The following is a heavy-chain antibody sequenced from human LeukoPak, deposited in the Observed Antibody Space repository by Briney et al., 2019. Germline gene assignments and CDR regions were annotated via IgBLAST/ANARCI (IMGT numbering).Heavy chain of an antibody. CDR3: ARGAQTLGYCSGGSCYSGGRNWFDP. Sequence: GASVKVSCKASGYTFTGYYMHWVRQAPGQGLEWMGWINPNSGGTNYAQKFQGRVTMTRDTSISTAYMELSRLRSDDTAVYYCARGAQTLGYCSGGSCYSGGRNWFDPWGQGTLVTVSS. CDR2: INPNSGGT. J-gene: IGHJ5*02. V-gene: IGHV1-2*02. CDR1: GYTFTGYY. D-gene: IGHD2-15*01.